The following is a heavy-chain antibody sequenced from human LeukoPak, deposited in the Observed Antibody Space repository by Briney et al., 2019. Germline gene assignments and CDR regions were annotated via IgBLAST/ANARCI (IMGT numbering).Heavy chain of an antibody. CDR2: IYPVDSNS. CDR1: GYTFTSYG. Sequence: ASVKVSCKASGYTFTSYGISWVRQAPGQGLEWMGFIYPVDSNSGYSPSFQGQVTISADKSISTAYLQWSSLKASDTAMYYCARRELNGYSYGEWGQGTLVTVSS. J-gene: IGHJ4*02. V-gene: IGHV5-51*01. CDR3: ARRELNGYSYGE. D-gene: IGHD5-18*01.